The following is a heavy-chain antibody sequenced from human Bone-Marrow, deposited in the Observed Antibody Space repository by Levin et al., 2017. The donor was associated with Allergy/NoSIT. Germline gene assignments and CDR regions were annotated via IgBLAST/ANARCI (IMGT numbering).Heavy chain of an antibody. CDR3: VRDGNSGWSDLDY. CDR1: GFALSSYW. D-gene: IGHD6-19*01. J-gene: IGHJ4*02. CDR2: INPDGRNT. V-gene: IGHV3-74*01. Sequence: GESLKISCAASGFALSSYWMHWVRQVPGKGLVWVSRINPDGRNTSYADSVKGRFTISRDNAGNTLFLQMSSLRADDTAVYYCVRDGNSGWSDLDYWGQGTLVTVSS.